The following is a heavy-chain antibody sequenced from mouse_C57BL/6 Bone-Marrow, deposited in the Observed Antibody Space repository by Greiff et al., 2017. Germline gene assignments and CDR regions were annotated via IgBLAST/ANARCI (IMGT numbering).Heavy chain of an antibody. CDR3: AATVVAYYAMDY. D-gene: IGHD1-1*01. V-gene: IGHV1-64*01. CDR2: IHPNSGST. CDR1: GYTFTSYW. Sequence: QVQLQQSGAELVKPGASVKLSCKASGYTFTSYWMHWVKQRPGQGLEWIGMIHPNSGSTNYNEKFKSKATLTVDKSSSTAYMQLSSLTSEDSAVYYCAATVVAYYAMDYWGQGTSVTVSS. J-gene: IGHJ4*01.